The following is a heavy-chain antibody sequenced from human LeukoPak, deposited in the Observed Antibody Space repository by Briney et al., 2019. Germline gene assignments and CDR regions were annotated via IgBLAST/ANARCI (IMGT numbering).Heavy chain of an antibody. CDR2: ISAYNGNT. J-gene: IGHJ4*02. CDR1: GYTFNTYG. D-gene: IGHD6-13*01. CDR3: ARDHLYRGSSWYDY. V-gene: IGHV1-18*01. Sequence: WASVRVSCRASGYTFNTYGISWVRQAPGQGLEWMGWISAYNGNTNYAQKLQGRVTMTTDTSTSTAYMELRSLRSDDTAVYYCARDHLYRGSSWYDYWGQGTLVTVSS.